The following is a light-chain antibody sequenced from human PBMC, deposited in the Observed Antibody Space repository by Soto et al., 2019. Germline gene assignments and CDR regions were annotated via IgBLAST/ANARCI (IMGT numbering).Light chain of an antibody. CDR3: QTWATGPDWV. J-gene: IGLJ3*02. CDR1: SGHSTYA. V-gene: IGLV4-69*01. Sequence: QPVLTQSPSASASLGASVKLTCTLSSGHSTYAIAWHQQQPEKGPRDLMKLDSDGSHSKGDGIPDRFSGSSSGAERYLTISSLPSEEEADYYCQTWATGPDWVFGGGTKVTVL. CDR2: LDSDGSH.